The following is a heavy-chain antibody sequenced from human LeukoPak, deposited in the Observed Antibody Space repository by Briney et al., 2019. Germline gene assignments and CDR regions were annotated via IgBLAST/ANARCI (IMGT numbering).Heavy chain of an antibody. CDR2: IHYDGTYT. J-gene: IGHJ5*01. CDR3: ARGAEGHNYGELDS. CDR1: GFTFSTYW. D-gene: IGHD5-18*01. V-gene: IGHV3-74*01. Sequence: GGSLRLSCAASGFTFSTYWMHWVRHIPEKGLVWLSRIHYDGTYTTYVDSVRGRFTISRDNTKSTLYLQMNSLRADDTAVYYCARGAEGHNYGELDSWGQGTLVTVSS.